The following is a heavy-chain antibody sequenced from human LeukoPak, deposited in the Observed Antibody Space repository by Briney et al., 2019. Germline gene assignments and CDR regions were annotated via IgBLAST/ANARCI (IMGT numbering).Heavy chain of an antibody. CDR2: MYYSGST. CDR3: ASQGGSYRRYYFDY. Sequence: SETLSLTCTVSGGSISSSSYYWGWIRQSPGKGLEWIGSMYYSGSTYYNPSLKSRVTMSVDTSKNQFSLKLSSVTAADSAVYYCASQGGSYRRYYFDYWGQGTLVTVSS. V-gene: IGHV4-39*07. D-gene: IGHD1-26*01. J-gene: IGHJ4*02. CDR1: GGSISSSSYY.